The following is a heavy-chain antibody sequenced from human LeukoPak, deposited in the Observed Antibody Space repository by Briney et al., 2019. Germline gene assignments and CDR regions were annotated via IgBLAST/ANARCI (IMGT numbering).Heavy chain of an antibody. CDR3: ARQEAFYCSSTSCYPGWFDP. D-gene: IGHD2-2*01. V-gene: IGHV4-59*08. CDR2: IYYSGST. J-gene: IGHJ5*02. CDR1: GGSISSYY. Sequence: SETLSLTCTVSGGSISSYYWSWIRQPPGKGLEWIGYIYYSGSTNYNPSLKSRVTISVDTSTNQFSLKLSSVTAADTAVYYCARQEAFYCSSTSCYPGWFDPWGQGTLVTVSS.